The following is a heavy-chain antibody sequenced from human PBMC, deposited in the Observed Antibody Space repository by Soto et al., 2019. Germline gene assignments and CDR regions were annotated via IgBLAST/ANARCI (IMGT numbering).Heavy chain of an antibody. J-gene: IGHJ5*02. Sequence: SGPTLVNPTQTLTLTCTFSGFSLTTNGMCLSWIRQPPGKALEWLALIDWDDNTYYSTSLNNRLTLSKDTSKNQVVLLVRHMGPVDTATYYCARIPCGNYYTENFFDPWGQGIPVTV. CDR2: IDWDDNT. D-gene: IGHD3-22*01. CDR3: ARIPCGNYYTENFFDP. V-gene: IGHV2-70*01. CDR1: GFSLTTNGMC.